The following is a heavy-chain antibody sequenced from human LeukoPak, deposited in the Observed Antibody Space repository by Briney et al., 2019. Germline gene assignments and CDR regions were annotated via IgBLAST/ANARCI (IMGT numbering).Heavy chain of an antibody. CDR1: GFTFSDSY. CDR3: TGQNCTGGSCSYVDC. CDR2: IRTKTRNYAA. V-gene: IGHV3-73*01. J-gene: IGHJ4*02. Sequence: PGGSLKLSCAASGFTFSDSYMHWVRQASGKGLEWVGLIRTKTRNYAATYAESVKGRFTISRDDSKNTAYLQMNSLKMEDTAVYYCTGQNCTGGSCSYVDCWGQGTLVTVSS. D-gene: IGHD2-8*02.